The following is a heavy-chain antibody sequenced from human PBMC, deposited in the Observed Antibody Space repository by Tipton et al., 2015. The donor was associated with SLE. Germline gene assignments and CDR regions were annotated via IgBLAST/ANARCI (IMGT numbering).Heavy chain of an antibody. V-gene: IGHV4-34*01. CDR1: GGSFSGYY. CDR3: ARGGGWELWYFDY. D-gene: IGHD1-26*01. Sequence: TLSLTCAVYGGSFSGYYWSWIRQPPGKGLEWIGEINHSGSTNYNPSPKSRVTISVDTSKNQFSLKLSSVTAADTAVYYCARGGGWELWYFDYWGQGTLVTVSS. CDR2: INHSGST. J-gene: IGHJ4*02.